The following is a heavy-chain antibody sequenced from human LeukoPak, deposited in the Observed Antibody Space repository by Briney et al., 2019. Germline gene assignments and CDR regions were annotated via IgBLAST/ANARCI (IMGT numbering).Heavy chain of an antibody. Sequence: GRSLRPSCAASGFTFSSYGMHWVRQAPGKGLEWVAVISYDGSNKYYADSVKGRFTISRDNSKNTLYLQMNSLRAEDTAVYYCARESDRNYYGSGSSKGGDYWGQGTLVTVSS. CDR2: ISYDGSNK. CDR3: ARESDRNYYGSGSSKGGDY. CDR1: GFTFSSYG. J-gene: IGHJ4*02. V-gene: IGHV3-30*03. D-gene: IGHD3-10*01.